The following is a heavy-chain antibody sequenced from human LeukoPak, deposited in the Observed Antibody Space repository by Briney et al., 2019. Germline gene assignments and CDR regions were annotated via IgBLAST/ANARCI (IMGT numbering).Heavy chain of an antibody. CDR1: YG. D-gene: IGHD6-6*01. Sequence: YGXXWVRQAPGQGLEWMGWISAYNGNTNYAQKLQGRVTMTTDTSTSTAYMELRSLRSDDTAVYYCAREWQLVSDYWGQGTLVTVSS. CDR2: ISAYNGNT. V-gene: IGHV1-18*01. CDR3: AREWQLVSDY. J-gene: IGHJ4*02.